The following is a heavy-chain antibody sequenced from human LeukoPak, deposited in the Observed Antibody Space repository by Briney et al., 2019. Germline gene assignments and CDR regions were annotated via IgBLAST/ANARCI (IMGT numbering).Heavy chain of an antibody. V-gene: IGHV4-34*01. CDR3: ARYRGVGVGATPDTPFDY. CDR2: VNHSGST. D-gene: IGHD1-26*01. Sequence: SETLSLTCAVYGGSFSGYYWSWIRQPPGKGLGWIGEVNHSGSTNYNPSLKSRVTISVDTSKNQFSLKLSSVTAADTAVYYCARYRGVGVGATPDTPFDYWGQGTLVTVSS. CDR1: GGSFSGYY. J-gene: IGHJ4*02.